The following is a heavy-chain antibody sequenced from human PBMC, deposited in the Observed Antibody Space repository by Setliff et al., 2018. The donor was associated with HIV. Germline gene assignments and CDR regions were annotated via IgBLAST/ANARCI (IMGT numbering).Heavy chain of an antibody. D-gene: IGHD5-18*01. CDR1: GGSISSYY. J-gene: IGHJ6*03. CDR2: IDNSGST. V-gene: IGHV4-4*09. CDR3: ARRGYSYVERVYYYYMDV. Sequence: SETLSLTCTVSGGSISSYYWSWIRQPPGKGLEWIGYIDNSGSTNYNPSLKSRVTISVDTSKNQISLKLSSVTAADTAMYCCARRGYSYVERVYYYYMDVWGKGTTVTVSS.